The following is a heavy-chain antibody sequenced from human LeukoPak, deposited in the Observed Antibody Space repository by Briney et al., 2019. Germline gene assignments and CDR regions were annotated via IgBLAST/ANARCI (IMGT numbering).Heavy chain of an antibody. Sequence: ASVKVSCKASGYTFTGYYMHWVRQAPGQGLEWMGWISGYNGKTNYSQKLQGRLTMTTDTSTSTAYMELSSLTSDDTAVYYCARGVVIAPQTFDYWGQGTLVTVSS. CDR1: GYTFTGYY. J-gene: IGHJ4*02. CDR3: ARGVVIAPQTFDY. V-gene: IGHV1-18*04. CDR2: ISGYNGKT. D-gene: IGHD2-21*01.